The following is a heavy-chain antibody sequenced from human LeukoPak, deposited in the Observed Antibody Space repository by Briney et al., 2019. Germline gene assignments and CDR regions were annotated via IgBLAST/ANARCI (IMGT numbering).Heavy chain of an antibody. Sequence: SEXXSLTCTVSGGSISSYYWSWLRQPAGKGLEWIGHIYTSGTTNYNPSLTRRVTMSVDTSKSQFSLKLSSVTAADTAVYYCARVLVVAGHSDYSYFDLWGRGTLVTVSS. CDR3: ARVLVVAGHSDYSYFDL. J-gene: IGHJ2*01. V-gene: IGHV4-4*07. D-gene: IGHD2-15*01. CDR1: GGSISSYY. CDR2: IYTSGTT.